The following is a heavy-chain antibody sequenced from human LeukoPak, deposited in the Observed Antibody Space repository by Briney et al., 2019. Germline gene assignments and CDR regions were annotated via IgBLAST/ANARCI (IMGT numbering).Heavy chain of an antibody. CDR3: VRALASAG. V-gene: IGHV1-2*02. D-gene: IGHD6-25*01. J-gene: IGHJ4*02. CDR1: GYTFTANY. Sequence: GASEKVSFKASGYTFTANYIHWVRQAPGQGLEWMGWMNPNSGDTNYAQKFQGRVSMTRDTSITTAYMELTRLTFDGTAMYYCVRALASAGWGRGTLVTVSS. CDR2: MNPNSGDT.